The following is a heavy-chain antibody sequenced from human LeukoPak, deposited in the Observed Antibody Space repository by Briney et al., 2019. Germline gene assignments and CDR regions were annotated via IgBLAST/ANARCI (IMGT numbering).Heavy chain of an antibody. CDR1: GYTFITFP. J-gene: IGHJ4*02. CDR2: INTNTESP. Sequence: ASVKVSCKASGYTFITFPINWVRQAPGQGLEWMGWINTNTESPTYAQGLTGRFVFSLDTSVSTAFLQINSLKAEDTALYYCVRGIDTTGYFNYWGQGTLVTVSS. CDR3: VRGIDTTGYFNY. D-gene: IGHD3-22*01. V-gene: IGHV7-4-1*02.